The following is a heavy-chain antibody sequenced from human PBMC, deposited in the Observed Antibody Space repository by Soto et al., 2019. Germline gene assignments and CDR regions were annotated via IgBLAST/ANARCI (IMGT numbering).Heavy chain of an antibody. CDR1: GGTFSSYA. CDR2: IIPIFGTA. V-gene: IGHV1-69*13. D-gene: IGHD2-21*02. J-gene: IGHJ4*02. CDR3: AKGSRADCYSDSDY. Sequence: ASVKVSCKASGGTFSSYAISWVRQAPGQGLEWMGGIIPIFGTANYAQKFQGRVTITADESTSTAYMELSSLRAEDTALYYCAKGSRADCYSDSDYWGQGTLVTVSS.